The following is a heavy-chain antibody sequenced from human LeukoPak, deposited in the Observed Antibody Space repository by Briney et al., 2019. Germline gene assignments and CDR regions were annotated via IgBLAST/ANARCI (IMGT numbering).Heavy chain of an antibody. V-gene: IGHV3-23*01. J-gene: IGHJ4*02. CDR2: ISGSGGST. CDR3: AKDLTMVRGVNDY. D-gene: IGHD3-10*01. CDR1: GFTFSSYA. Sequence: GGSLRLSCAASGFTFSSYAMRWVRQAPGKGLEWVSAISGSGGSTYYADSVKGRFTISRDNSKNTLYLQMNSLRAEDTAVYYCAKDLTMVRGVNDYWGQGTLVTVSS.